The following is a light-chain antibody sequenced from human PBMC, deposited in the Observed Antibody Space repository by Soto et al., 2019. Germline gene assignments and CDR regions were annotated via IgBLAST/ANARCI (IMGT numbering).Light chain of an antibody. CDR3: TSHAGSNNYV. J-gene: IGLJ1*01. CDR2: EVS. CDR1: SSDVGGYNY. V-gene: IGLV2-8*01. Sequence: QSVLTQPPSASGSPGQSVTISCTGTSSDVGGYNYVSWYQQHPGKAPKLIISEVSKRPSGVPDRFSGSKSGNTASLTVSGLQAEDEADYCCTSHAGSNNYVFGTGTKLTVL.